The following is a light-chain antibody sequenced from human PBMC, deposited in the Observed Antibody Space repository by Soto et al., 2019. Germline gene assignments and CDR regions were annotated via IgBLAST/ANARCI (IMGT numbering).Light chain of an antibody. Sequence: DIPMTQSPSSLSASVGDRVTIACRASQSISTYVNWYQHKPGNAPKLLIYAASILQTGVPSRFSGSGSGTLFTLTFSSLQPEDFATYYCQQTYSTLPITFGQGTRLDIK. CDR2: AAS. J-gene: IGKJ5*01. CDR1: QSISTY. CDR3: QQTYSTLPIT. V-gene: IGKV1-39*01.